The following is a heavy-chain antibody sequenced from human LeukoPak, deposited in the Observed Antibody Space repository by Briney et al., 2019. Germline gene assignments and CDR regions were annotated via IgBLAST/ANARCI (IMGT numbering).Heavy chain of an antibody. CDR3: AKEYHPRVATAYDY. Sequence: PGRSLRLSCAASGFTFSSYGMHWVRQAPGKGLEWVAVISYDGRNKYYADSVKGRFTISRDNSMNTLYLQMNSLRAEDTAVYYCAKEYHPRVATAYDYWGQGTLVTVSS. CDR2: ISYDGRNK. V-gene: IGHV3-30*18. J-gene: IGHJ4*02. CDR1: GFTFSSYG. D-gene: IGHD1-14*01.